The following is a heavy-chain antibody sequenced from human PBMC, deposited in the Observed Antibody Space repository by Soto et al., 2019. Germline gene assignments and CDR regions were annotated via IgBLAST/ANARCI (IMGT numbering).Heavy chain of an antibody. CDR1: GFTFSSYG. V-gene: IGHV3-33*01. D-gene: IGHD1-26*01. Sequence: GSLRLSCAACGFTFSSYGMHWVRQAPGKGLKWAAVIWYDRSNKYYADNVQRRFTISRDNSKNTMYLQMNSSRAEDTAVYYCARCSPSNCHFRVGACYDAFDIWGQGSRVTVSS. J-gene: IGHJ3*02. CDR3: ARCSPSNCHFRVGACYDAFDI. CDR2: IWYDRSNK.